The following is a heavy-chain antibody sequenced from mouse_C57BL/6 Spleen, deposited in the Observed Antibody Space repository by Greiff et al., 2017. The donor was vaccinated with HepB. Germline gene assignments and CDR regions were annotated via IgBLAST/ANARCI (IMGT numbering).Heavy chain of an antibody. J-gene: IGHJ4*01. D-gene: IGHD1-1*01. CDR3: TTPIYYYGSSP. CDR2: IDPENGDT. Sequence: VQLQQSGAELVRPGASVKLSCTASGFNIKDDYMHWVKQRPEQGLEWIGWIDPENGDTEYASKFQGKATITADTSSNTAHLQLSSLTSEDTAVYYCTTPIYYYGSSPWGQGTSVTVSS. CDR1: GFNIKDDY. V-gene: IGHV14-4*01.